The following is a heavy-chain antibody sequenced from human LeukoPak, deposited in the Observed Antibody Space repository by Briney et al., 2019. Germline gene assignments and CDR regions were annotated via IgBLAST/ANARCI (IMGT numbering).Heavy chain of an antibody. D-gene: IGHD2-15*01. Sequence: ASVKVSFKASGYTFTSYGISWVRQAPGQGLEWMGWISAYNGNTNYAQKLQGRVTMTTDTSTSTAYMELRSLRSDDTAVYYCARDRKVVAATHYYYYYMDVWGKGTTVTVSS. V-gene: IGHV1-18*01. CDR1: GYTFTSYG. CDR3: ARDRKVVAATHYYYYYMDV. J-gene: IGHJ6*03. CDR2: ISAYNGNT.